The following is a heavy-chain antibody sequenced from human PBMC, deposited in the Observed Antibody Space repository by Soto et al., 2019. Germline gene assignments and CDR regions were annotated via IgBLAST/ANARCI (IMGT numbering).Heavy chain of an antibody. CDR3: TRVGSYISMIVVVDFDY. CDR1: GYTFTSYG. Sequence: GASVKVSCKASGYTFTSYGISWVRQAPGQGLEWMGWISAYNGNTNYAQKLQGRDTMTTDTSTSTAYMELRSLRSDDTAVYYCTRVGSYISMIVVVDFDYWGQGTLGTVSS. J-gene: IGHJ4*02. V-gene: IGHV1-18*04. D-gene: IGHD3-22*01. CDR2: ISAYNGNT.